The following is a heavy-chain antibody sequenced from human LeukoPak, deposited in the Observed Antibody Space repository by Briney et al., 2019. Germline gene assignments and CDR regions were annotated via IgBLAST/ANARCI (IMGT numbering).Heavy chain of an antibody. D-gene: IGHD4-23*01. CDR1: GYTFTGYY. CDR2: IKPDSGGT. Sequence: ASVKVSFKASGYTFTGYYMHWVRQAPGQGLEWMGWIKPDSGGTNYAQKFKGRVTMTRDMSISTAYMELSSLRSDDTAVYYCARDLGGNSFDYWGQGTLVTVSS. J-gene: IGHJ4*02. CDR3: ARDLGGNSFDY. V-gene: IGHV1-2*02.